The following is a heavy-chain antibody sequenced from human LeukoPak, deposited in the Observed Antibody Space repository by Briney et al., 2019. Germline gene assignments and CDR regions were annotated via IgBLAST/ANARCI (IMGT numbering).Heavy chain of an antibody. CDR2: INPNSGGT. CDR3: AREYYDILTGYSAHIVWFDP. Sequence: GASVKVSCKASGYTFTGYYMHWVRQAPGQGLEWMGWINPNSGGTNYAQKFQGRVTMTRDTSISTAYMELSGLRSDDTAVYYCAREYYDILTGYSAHIVWFDPWGQGTLVTVSS. CDR1: GYTFTGYY. V-gene: IGHV1-2*02. D-gene: IGHD3-9*01. J-gene: IGHJ5*02.